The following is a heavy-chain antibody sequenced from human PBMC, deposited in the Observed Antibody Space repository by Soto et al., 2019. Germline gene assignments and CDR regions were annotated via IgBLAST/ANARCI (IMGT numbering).Heavy chain of an antibody. D-gene: IGHD2-15*01. J-gene: IGHJ4*02. CDR2: INTSNDNK. V-gene: IGHV1-18*01. CDR3: ARDPGAASFDF. CDR1: GDTFNYNG. Sequence: GASVEVCCKESGDTFNYNGRRWVRQAPGEGLEWVGWINTSNDNKLYAQKLQGRLTLTTDTSTSTAYMDLTTLRSDDTAVYFCARDPGAASFDFWAQGTLVTVSS.